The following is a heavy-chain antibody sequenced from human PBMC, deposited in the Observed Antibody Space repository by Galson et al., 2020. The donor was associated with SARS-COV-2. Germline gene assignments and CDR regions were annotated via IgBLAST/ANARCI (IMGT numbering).Heavy chain of an antibody. V-gene: IGHV3-23*01. D-gene: IGHD3-9*01. J-gene: IGHJ6*02. Sequence: WGSLRLSCEASGVTISNYAMNWVRQSPGKGLEWVSGTGGSGESAYYADSVNGRFSISRDNSKDTLYLQMHSLRAEDTALYYCAKVRTGFFFYCMDVWGQGTTVTVSS. CDR1: GVTISNYA. CDR3: AKVRTGFFFYCMDV. CDR2: TGGSGESA.